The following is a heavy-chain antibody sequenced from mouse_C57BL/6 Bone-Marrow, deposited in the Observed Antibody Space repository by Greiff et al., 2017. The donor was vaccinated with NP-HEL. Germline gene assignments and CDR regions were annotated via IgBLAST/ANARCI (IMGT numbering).Heavy chain of an antibody. CDR2: IYPRSGNT. D-gene: IGHD1-1*01. V-gene: IGHV1-81*01. Sequence: QVQLQQSGAELARPGASVKLSCKASGYTFTSYGISWVKQRPGQGLEWIGEIYPRSGNTYYNEKFKGKATLTADKSSSTAYMELRSLTSEDSAVYFCARSGAPIYYYGSRGYFDVWGTGTTVTVSS. J-gene: IGHJ1*03. CDR1: GYTFTSYG. CDR3: ARSGAPIYYYGSRGYFDV.